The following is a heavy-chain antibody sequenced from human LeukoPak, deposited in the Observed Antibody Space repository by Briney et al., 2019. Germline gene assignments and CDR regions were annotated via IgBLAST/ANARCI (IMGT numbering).Heavy chain of an antibody. D-gene: IGHD1-1*01. J-gene: IGHJ5*02. CDR3: ARDQRQELAFHP. Sequence: ASVKVSCKASGYTFTAYYMNWMRQAPGQGPEWMGWIDPNIGVTNYAQKFQGRVTMTRDTSIATVYMELRRLTSDDTAVYYCARDQRQELAFHPWGQGTLVTVSS. CDR1: GYTFTAYY. CDR2: IDPNIGVT. V-gene: IGHV1-2*02.